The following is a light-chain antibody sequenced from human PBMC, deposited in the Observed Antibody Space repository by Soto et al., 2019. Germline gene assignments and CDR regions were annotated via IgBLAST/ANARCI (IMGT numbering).Light chain of an antibody. J-gene: IGKJ1*01. V-gene: IGKV3-20*01. CDR1: QSVSSDF. CDR3: QQYGSSPPRT. CDR2: GAS. Sequence: EIVLTQSPGTLSLSPGERATLSCRASQSVSSDFLAWYQQKPGQAPRLLIYGASTRATDVPDRFSGSGSGADFTLSISRLEPEDFAVYYCQQYGSSPPRTFGQGTRWIS.